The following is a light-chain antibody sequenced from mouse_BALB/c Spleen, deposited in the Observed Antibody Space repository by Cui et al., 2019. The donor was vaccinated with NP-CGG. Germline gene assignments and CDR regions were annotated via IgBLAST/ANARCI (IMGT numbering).Light chain of an antibody. V-gene: IGLV1*01. Sequence: QAVVTQESAVTTSPGETVTLTCRSSTGAVTTNNYANWVQEKPDHLFTGLIGGTNNRAPGVPARFSGSLIGDKAALTITGAQTEDEAIYFCALWYSNHWVFGGGTKLTAL. CDR3: ALWYSNHWV. J-gene: IGLJ1*01. CDR1: TGAVTTNNY. CDR2: GTN.